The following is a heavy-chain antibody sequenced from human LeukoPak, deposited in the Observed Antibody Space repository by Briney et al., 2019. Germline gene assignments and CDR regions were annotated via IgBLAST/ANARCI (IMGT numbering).Heavy chain of an antibody. Sequence: GRSLRLSCAASGFTFSSYAMHWVRKAPGKGLEWVAVISYDGSNKYYADSVKGRFTISRDNSKNTLYLQMNSLRAEDTAVYYCARYSSSWYDYWGQGTLVTVSS. V-gene: IGHV3-30-3*01. CDR2: ISYDGSNK. CDR3: ARYSSSWYDY. D-gene: IGHD6-13*01. CDR1: GFTFSSYA. J-gene: IGHJ4*02.